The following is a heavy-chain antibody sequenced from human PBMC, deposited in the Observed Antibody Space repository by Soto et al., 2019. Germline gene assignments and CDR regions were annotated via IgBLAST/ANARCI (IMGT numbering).Heavy chain of an antibody. CDR2: IYHSGST. CDR3: AREKRPYYYGSGSYYYYYGMDV. Sequence: SETLSLTCAVSGGFISSSNWWSLVRQPPGKGLEWIGEIYHSGSTNYNPSLKSRVTISVDKSKNQFSLKLSSVTAADTAVYYCAREKRPYYYGSGSYYYYYGMDVWGQGTTVT. D-gene: IGHD3-10*01. J-gene: IGHJ6*02. CDR1: GGFISSSNW. V-gene: IGHV4-4*02.